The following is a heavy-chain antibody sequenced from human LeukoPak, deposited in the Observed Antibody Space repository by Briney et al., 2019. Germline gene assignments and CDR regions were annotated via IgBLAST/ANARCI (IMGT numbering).Heavy chain of an antibody. D-gene: IGHD1-26*01. V-gene: IGHV3-30-3*01. J-gene: IGHJ4*02. CDR1: GFTFSSYA. CDR2: ISYDGSNK. Sequence: GGSLRLSCAASGFTFSSYAMPWVRQAPGKGLEWVAVISYDGSNKYYADSVKGRFTISRDNSKNTLYLQMNSLRAEDTAVYYCARDQHSGSYYSTYFDYWGQGTLVTVSS. CDR3: ARDQHSGSYYSTYFDY.